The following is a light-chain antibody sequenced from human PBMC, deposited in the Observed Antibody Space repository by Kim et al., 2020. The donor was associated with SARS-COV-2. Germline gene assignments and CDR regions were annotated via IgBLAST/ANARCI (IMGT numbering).Light chain of an antibody. CDR2: GNK. V-gene: IGLV1-40*01. Sequence: RVTISCTGSSSNIGGGYDVQWYQHLPGTAPKLLIYGNKNRPSGVPDRFSGSKSDTSASLAITGLQAEDEADYYCQSYDSSVTGWVFGGGTKLTVL. CDR3: QSYDSSVTGWV. J-gene: IGLJ3*02. CDR1: SSNIGGGYD.